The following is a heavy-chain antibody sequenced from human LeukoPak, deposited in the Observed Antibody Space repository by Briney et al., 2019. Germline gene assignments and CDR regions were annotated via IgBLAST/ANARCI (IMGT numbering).Heavy chain of an antibody. CDR2: IYSGGST. CDR1: GFTVSSNY. V-gene: IGHV3-53*01. D-gene: IGHD3-3*01. CDR3: ARDLFGVVTPDDAFDI. J-gene: IGHJ3*02. Sequence: VGSLRLSCAASGFTVSSNYMSWVRQAPGKGLEWVSVIYSGGSTYYADSVKGRFTISRYNSKNTLYLQMNSLRAEDTAVYYCARDLFGVVTPDDAFDIWGQGTMVTVSS.